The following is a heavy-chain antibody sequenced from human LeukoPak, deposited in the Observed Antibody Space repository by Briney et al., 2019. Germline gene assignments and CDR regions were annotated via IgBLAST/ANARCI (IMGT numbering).Heavy chain of an antibody. CDR2: ISTSSSYI. D-gene: IGHD2-15*01. Sequence: PGRSLRLSCAASGFTFNRYNMNWVRRAPGKGLEWVSSISTSSSYIYYADSVRGRFTISRDNAKKSLYLQMNSLRAEDTAVYSCARGADGVSSNSRGWFDPWGQGTLVTVSS. CDR3: ARGADGVSSNSRGWFDP. V-gene: IGHV3-21*01. J-gene: IGHJ5*02. CDR1: GFTFNRYN.